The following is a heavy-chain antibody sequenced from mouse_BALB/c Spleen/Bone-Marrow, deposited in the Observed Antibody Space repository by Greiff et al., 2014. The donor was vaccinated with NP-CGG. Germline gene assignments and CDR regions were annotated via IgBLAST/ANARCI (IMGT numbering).Heavy chain of an antibody. V-gene: IGHV2-9*02. Sequence: VMLVESGPGLVAPSQSLSITCTVSGFSLTSYGVHWVRQPPGKGLEWLGVIWAGGSTNYNSALMSRLSISKDNSKSQVYLKMNSPQTDDTDMYYCARITTATGAMDYWGQGTSVTVSA. J-gene: IGHJ4*01. D-gene: IGHD1-2*01. CDR2: IWAGGST. CDR1: GFSLTSYG. CDR3: ARITTATGAMDY.